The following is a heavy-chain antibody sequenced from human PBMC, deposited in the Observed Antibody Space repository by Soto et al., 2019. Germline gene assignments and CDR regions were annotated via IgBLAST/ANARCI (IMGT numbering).Heavy chain of an antibody. CDR1: GYTFTSYD. Sequence: GASVKVSCKASGYTFTSYDMHWVRQAPGQRLEWMGWINAGNGNTKYSQKFQGRVTITRDTSASTAYMELSSLRSEDTAVYYCARDASGTVVVPAPYFDYWGRGTLVTVSS. D-gene: IGHD2-2*01. CDR2: INAGNGNT. J-gene: IGHJ4*02. V-gene: IGHV1-3*01. CDR3: ARDASGTVVVPAPYFDY.